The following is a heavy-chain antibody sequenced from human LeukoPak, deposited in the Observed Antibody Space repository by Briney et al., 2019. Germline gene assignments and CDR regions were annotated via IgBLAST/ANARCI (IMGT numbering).Heavy chain of an antibody. CDR1: GFTFSSNW. CDR3: AREAFGEIRDWYFDL. J-gene: IGHJ2*01. V-gene: IGHV3-23*01. Sequence: GGSLRLSCAASGFTFSSNWMHWVRQAPGKGLEWVSAISGSGGSTYYADSVKGRFTISRDNSKNTLYLQMNSLRAEDTAVYYCAREAFGEIRDWYFDLWGRGTLVTVSS. D-gene: IGHD3-10*01. CDR2: ISGSGGST.